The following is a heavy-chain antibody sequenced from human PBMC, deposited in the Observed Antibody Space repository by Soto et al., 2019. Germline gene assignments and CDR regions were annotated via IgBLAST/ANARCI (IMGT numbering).Heavy chain of an antibody. CDR2: INPSGGST. CDR1: GYTFTSYY. V-gene: IGHV1-46*01. J-gene: IGHJ6*02. CDR3: ARVGLQNLYYYGMDV. Sequence: ASVKVSCKASGYTFTSYYMHWVRQAPGQGLEWMGIINPSGGSTSYAQKFQGRVTMTRDTSTSTVYMELSSLRSEDTAVYYCARVGLQNLYYYGMDVWGQGTTVTVSS. D-gene: IGHD2-15*01.